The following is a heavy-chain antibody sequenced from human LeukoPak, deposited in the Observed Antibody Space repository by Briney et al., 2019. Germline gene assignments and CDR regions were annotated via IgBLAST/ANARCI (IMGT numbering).Heavy chain of an antibody. J-gene: IGHJ4*02. V-gene: IGHV1-8*01. Sequence: ASVKVSCKASGYTFTSCDINWVRQATGQGLEWMGWMNPNSGNTGYAQKFQGRVTMTRNTSISTAYMELSSLRSEDTAVYYCARGGIAAAGKDYWGQGTLVTVSS. CDR3: ARGGIAAAGKDY. D-gene: IGHD6-13*01. CDR1: GYTFTSCD. CDR2: MNPNSGNT.